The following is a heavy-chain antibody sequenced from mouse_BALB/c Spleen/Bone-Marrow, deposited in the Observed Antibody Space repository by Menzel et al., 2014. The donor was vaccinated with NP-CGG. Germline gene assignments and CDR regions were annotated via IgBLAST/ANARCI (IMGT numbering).Heavy chain of an antibody. J-gene: IGHJ3*01. CDR3: ARELTGPRFAY. V-gene: IGHV3-6*02. CDR1: GYSITSGYY. CDR2: ISYDGNN. Sequence: DVQLVESGPGLVKPSQSLSLTCSVTGYSITSGYYWNWIRQFPGNKLEWMGYISYDGNNNYSPSLKNRISITRDTSKNQFFLRLNSVTIEDTATYYCARELTGPRFAYWGQGTLVTVSA. D-gene: IGHD4-1*01.